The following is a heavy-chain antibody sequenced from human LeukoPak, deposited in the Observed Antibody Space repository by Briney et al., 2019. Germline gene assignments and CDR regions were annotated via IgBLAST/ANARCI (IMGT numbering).Heavy chain of an antibody. CDR1: GGTISSYF. D-gene: IGHD4-23*01. CDR2: IYYSWST. Sequence: SETLSLTCTVSGGTISSYFWSSIRQPPGKGLEWIGYIYYSWSTNYNPSLKSRVTLSVDTSKNQFSQKLSSVTAADTAVYYCARADGDNVFFAYWGQGSLVTV. V-gene: IGHV4-59*01. CDR3: ARADGDNVFFAY. J-gene: IGHJ4*02.